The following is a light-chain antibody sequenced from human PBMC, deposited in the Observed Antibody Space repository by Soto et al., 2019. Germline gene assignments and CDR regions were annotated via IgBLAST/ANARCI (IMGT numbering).Light chain of an antibody. Sequence: EIVMTQSPATLSVSPGERATLSCRASQSVSSYLAWYQQKPGQSPRLLVYGASTRATGIPARFSGSGSGTEFPLTLSSLQSQDFAVYYCQQYNNWPPVYTFGQGTKLEIK. V-gene: IGKV3-15*01. CDR2: GAS. CDR1: QSVSSY. CDR3: QQYNNWPPVYT. J-gene: IGKJ2*01.